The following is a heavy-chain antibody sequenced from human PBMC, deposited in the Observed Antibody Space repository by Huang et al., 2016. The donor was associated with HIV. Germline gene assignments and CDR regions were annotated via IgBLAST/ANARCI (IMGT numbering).Heavy chain of an antibody. Sequence: EVQLVESGGGLVQPGRSLRLSCAASGFTLDDYAVHWVRQAPGKGLEWVSGSSWNSGSIGYAYSVKGRFNIARDNAKNSLYLQMNSLRAEDTALYYCARRGVMVRGAHFDYWGLGTLVTVSS. V-gene: IGHV3-9*01. D-gene: IGHD3-10*01. J-gene: IGHJ4*02. CDR2: SSWNSGSI. CDR1: GFTLDDYA. CDR3: ARRGVMVRGAHFDY.